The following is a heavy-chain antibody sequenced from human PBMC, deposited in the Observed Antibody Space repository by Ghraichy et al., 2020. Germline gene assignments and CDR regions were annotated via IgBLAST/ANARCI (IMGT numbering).Heavy chain of an antibody. J-gene: IGHJ6*02. Sequence: GESLNISCAASGFTFSSYAMSWVRQAPGKGLEWVSAISGSGGSTYYADSVKGRFTISRDNSKNTLYLQMNSLRAEDTAVYYCARYNEEWELRRTPTRTRPIYYYYGMDVWGQGTTVTVSS. V-gene: IGHV3-23*01. CDR1: GFTFSSYA. D-gene: IGHD1-26*01. CDR2: ISGSGGST. CDR3: ARYNEEWELRRTPTRTRPIYYYYGMDV.